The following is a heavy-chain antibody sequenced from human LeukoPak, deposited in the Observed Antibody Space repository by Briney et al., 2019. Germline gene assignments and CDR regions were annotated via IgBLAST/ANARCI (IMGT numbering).Heavy chain of an antibody. Sequence: SETLSLTCAVYGGSFSGYYWSWIRQPPGKGLEWIGEINHSGSTNYNPSLKSRVTISVDTFKNQFSLKLSSVTAADTAVYYCARDYGSGSYESGYWGQGTLVTVSS. D-gene: IGHD3-10*01. CDR1: GGSFSGYY. V-gene: IGHV4-34*01. CDR3: ARDYGSGSYESGY. CDR2: INHSGST. J-gene: IGHJ4*02.